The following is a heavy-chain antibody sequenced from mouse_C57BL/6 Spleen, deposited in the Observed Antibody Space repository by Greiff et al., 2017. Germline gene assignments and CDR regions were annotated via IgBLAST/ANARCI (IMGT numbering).Heavy chain of an antibody. CDR3: ARHLGRNYYAMDY. D-gene: IGHD4-1*01. J-gene: IGHJ4*01. CDR2: INPSNGGT. CDR1: GYTFTSYW. Sequence: QVQLKQPGTELVKPGASVKLSCKASGYTFTSYWMHWVKQRPGQGLEWIGNINPSNGGTNYNEKFKSKATLTVDKSSSTAYMQLSSLTSEDSAVYYCARHLGRNYYAMDYWGQGTSVTVSS. V-gene: IGHV1-53*01.